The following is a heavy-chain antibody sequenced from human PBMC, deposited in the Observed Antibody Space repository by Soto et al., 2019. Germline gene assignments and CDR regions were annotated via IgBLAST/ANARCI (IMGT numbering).Heavy chain of an antibody. V-gene: IGHV1-69*13. CDR3: AIRQGGNLDRHYNMDA. Sequence: SVKVSCQASGGVFRTFSIYWVRQAPGQGLEWMGSIIPIFGTPNYAPRFQGRVTISADESTTTAYMEVTSLTSEDTAMYFCAIRQGGNLDRHYNMDAWGQGTTVTVSS. J-gene: IGHJ6*02. D-gene: IGHD4-4*01. CDR1: GGVFRTFS. CDR2: IIPIFGTP.